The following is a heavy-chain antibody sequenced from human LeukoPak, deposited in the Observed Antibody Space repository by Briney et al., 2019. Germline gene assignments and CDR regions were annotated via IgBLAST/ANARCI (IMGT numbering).Heavy chain of an antibody. Sequence: SETLSLTCTVSGGSISGYYWTWIRQSPGKGLEWIGYIYYSGSTNYSPSLKSRVTISVDTSKNQFSLKLSSVTAADTAVYYCARLYSSSLGRVFDYWGQGTLVTVSS. CDR1: GGSISGYY. CDR3: ARLYSSSLGRVFDY. V-gene: IGHV4-59*01. D-gene: IGHD6-13*01. CDR2: IYYSGST. J-gene: IGHJ4*02.